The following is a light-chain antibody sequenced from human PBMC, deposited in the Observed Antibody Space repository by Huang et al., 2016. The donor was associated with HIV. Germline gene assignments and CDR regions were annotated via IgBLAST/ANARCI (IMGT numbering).Light chain of an antibody. Sequence: DIVMTQSPDSLAVSLGERATINCKSRPRILYNADKKNYLAWYQQKPGQPPKLLIYWASTRESGVPDRFSGSGSGTDFTLTISSLQAGDVAVYYCQQYYGSPPTFGQGTKVEIK. CDR2: WAS. V-gene: IGKV4-1*01. CDR1: PRILYNADKKNY. J-gene: IGKJ1*01. CDR3: QQYYGSPPT.